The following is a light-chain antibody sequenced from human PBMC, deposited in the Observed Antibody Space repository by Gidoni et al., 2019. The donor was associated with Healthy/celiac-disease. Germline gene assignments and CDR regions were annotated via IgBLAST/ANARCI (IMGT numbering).Light chain of an antibody. CDR3: QQYNNWPPAGIT. V-gene: IGKV3-15*01. CDR2: GAS. J-gene: IGKJ5*01. Sequence: EIVMTQSPATLSVSPGERATLSCRASQSVNSNLAWYQQKPGQAPRLLIYGASTRATGIPARFSGSGSGTEFTLTISSLQSEDFAVYYCQQYNNWPPAGITFGQGTRLEIK. CDR1: QSVNSN.